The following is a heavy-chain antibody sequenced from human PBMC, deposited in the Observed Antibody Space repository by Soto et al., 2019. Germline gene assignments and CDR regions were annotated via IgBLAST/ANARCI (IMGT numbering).Heavy chain of an antibody. CDR3: ARHRRIYYYYYYLDV. J-gene: IGHJ6*03. V-gene: IGHV4-39*01. CDR2: IYYSGST. CDR1: GGSISSSSYY. D-gene: IGHD2-15*01. Sequence: PSETLSLTCTVSGGSISSSSYYWGWIRQPPGKGLEWIGSIYYSGSTYYNPSLKSRVTISVETSKNQFSLKLSYVTAADTAVDYFARHRRIYYYYYYLDVWGKGTTVTVSS.